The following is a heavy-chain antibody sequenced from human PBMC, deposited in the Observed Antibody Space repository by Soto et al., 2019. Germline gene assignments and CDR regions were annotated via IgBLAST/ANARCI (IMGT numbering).Heavy chain of an antibody. Sequence: ASVKVSCKASGYTFTSYAMHWVRQAPGQRLEWMGWINAGNGNTKYSQKFQGRVTITRDTSASTAYMELSSLRSEDTAAYYCARGYYDSSGYYHEYFQHWGQGTLVTVSS. D-gene: IGHD3-22*01. CDR1: GYTFTSYA. V-gene: IGHV1-3*01. CDR2: INAGNGNT. CDR3: ARGYYDSSGYYHEYFQH. J-gene: IGHJ1*01.